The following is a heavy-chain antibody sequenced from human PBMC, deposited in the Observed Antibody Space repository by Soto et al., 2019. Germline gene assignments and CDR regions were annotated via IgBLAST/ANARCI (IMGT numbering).Heavy chain of an antibody. CDR2: INHSGST. CDR3: ARRSSSWYGAFDI. D-gene: IGHD6-13*01. J-gene: IGHJ3*02. Sequence: PSETLSLTCAVYGGSFSGYYWSWIRQPPGKGLEWIGEINHSGSTNYNPSLKSRVTISVDTSKNQFSLKLSSVTAADTAVYYCARRSSSWYGAFDIWGQGTMVTVSS. CDR1: GGSFSGYY. V-gene: IGHV4-34*01.